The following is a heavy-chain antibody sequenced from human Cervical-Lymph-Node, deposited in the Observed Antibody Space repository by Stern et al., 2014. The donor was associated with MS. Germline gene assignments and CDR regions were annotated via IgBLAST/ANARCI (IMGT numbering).Heavy chain of an antibody. CDR1: GYTFTKYG. D-gene: IGHD3-22*01. J-gene: IGHJ1*01. CDR2: ISAFNGDT. V-gene: IGHV1-18*01. CDR3: ARGDFDGRGYPDSEYFQH. Sequence: VQLLESGAEVKKPGASVKVSCKASGYTFTKYGINWVRQAPGQGLEWMGWISAFNGDTNYAQWLQGRVIMTTDTSTNTAFMEMRSLRSDDTAVYYCARGDFDGRGYPDSEYFQHWGQGTLLTVSS.